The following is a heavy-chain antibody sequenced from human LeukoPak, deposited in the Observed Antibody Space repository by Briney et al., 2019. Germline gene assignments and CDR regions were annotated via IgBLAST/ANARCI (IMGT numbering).Heavy chain of an antibody. CDR1: GFTFSSYS. CDR2: ISYDENNE. D-gene: IGHD3-16*02. V-gene: IGHV3-30-3*01. CDR3: ARDRSFYFYYGMDV. J-gene: IGHJ6*02. Sequence: PGGSLRLSCAAAGFTFSSYSMHWVRQAPGKGLEWVAVISYDENNEYYADSVKGRFTISRDNSKNTLYLQMNSLRAEDTAVYYCARDRSFYFYYGMDVWGQGTTVTVSS.